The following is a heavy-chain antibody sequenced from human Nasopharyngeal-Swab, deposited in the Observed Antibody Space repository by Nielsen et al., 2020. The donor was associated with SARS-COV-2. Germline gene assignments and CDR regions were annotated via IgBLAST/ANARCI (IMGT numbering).Heavy chain of an antibody. CDR2: FDPENGDT. CDR3: ATVPGDY. D-gene: IGHD3-10*01. CDR1: GYSPTELS. Sequence: ASVKVSCKVSGYSPTELSIHWVRQAPGKGLEGMGGFDPENGDTIYAQRFQGRVSMAEDTSPDTVYVELHSLRSEDTAIYYCATVPGDYWGQGTLVTVSS. J-gene: IGHJ4*02. V-gene: IGHV1-24*01.